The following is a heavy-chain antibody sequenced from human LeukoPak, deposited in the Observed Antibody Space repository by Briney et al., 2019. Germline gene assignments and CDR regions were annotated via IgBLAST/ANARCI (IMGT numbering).Heavy chain of an antibody. J-gene: IGHJ4*02. CDR1: GITLSNYG. D-gene: IGHD3-22*01. CDR3: AKRGVVIRVILVGFHKEAYYFDS. V-gene: IGHV3-23*01. CDR2: ISDSGGRT. Sequence: GGSLILSCAVSGITLSNYGMSWVRQAPGKGLEWVAGISDSGGRTKYADSVKGRFTISRDNSKNTLYLQMNSLRAEDTAVYFCAKRGVVIRVILVGFHKEAYYFDSWGQGALVTVSS.